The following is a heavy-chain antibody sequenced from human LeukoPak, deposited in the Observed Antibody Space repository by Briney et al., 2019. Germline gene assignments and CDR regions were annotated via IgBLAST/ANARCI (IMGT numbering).Heavy chain of an antibody. D-gene: IGHD3-22*01. J-gene: IGHJ4*02. CDR3: ARAAYDSSGYLTL. CDR2: IWYDGTNK. Sequence: GGSLRLSCAASGFTFSSYGMHWVRQAPGKGLEWVAVIWYDGTNKYYADSVKGRFTISRDNSKNTLFLQMNSLRAEDTAVYYCARAAYDSSGYLTLWGQGALVTVSS. CDR1: GFTFSSYG. V-gene: IGHV3-33*01.